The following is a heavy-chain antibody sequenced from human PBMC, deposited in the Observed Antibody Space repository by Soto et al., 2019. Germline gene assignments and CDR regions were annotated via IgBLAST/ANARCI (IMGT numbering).Heavy chain of an antibody. Sequence: EVQLLESGGGLVQPGGSLRLSCAASGFTFPNYVMNWVRQAPGKGLEWVSALSGSGGSTYYADSVKGRFPIPRDNSNNTLYPQLNSLRAEDTAVYYCAKHPLRATIFDYWGQGTLVTVSS. CDR3: AKHPLRATIFDY. CDR2: LSGSGGST. V-gene: IGHV3-23*01. CDR1: GFTFPNYV. J-gene: IGHJ4*02.